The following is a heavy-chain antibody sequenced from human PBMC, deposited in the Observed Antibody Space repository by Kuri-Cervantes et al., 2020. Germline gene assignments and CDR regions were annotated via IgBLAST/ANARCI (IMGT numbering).Heavy chain of an antibody. D-gene: IGHD6-19*01. CDR2: ISSSSSYI. V-gene: IGHV3-21*04. CDR1: GFTFSSYS. Sequence: GESLKISCAASGFTFSSYSMNWVRQAPGKGLEWVSSISSSSSYIYYADSVKGRFTISRDNAKNSLYLQMNSLRAEDTALYYCAKDQNHKYSSGRNDAFDIWGQGTMVTVSS. J-gene: IGHJ3*02. CDR3: AKDQNHKYSSGRNDAFDI.